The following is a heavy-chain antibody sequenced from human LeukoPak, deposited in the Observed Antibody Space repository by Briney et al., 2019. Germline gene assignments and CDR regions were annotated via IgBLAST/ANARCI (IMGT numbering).Heavy chain of an antibody. CDR1: GFTFSSYA. J-gene: IGHJ5*02. D-gene: IGHD4-17*01. CDR2: ISYDGSNK. Sequence: GGSLRLSCAASGFTFSSYAMHWVRQAPGKGLEWVAVISYDGSNKYYADSVKGRFTISRDNSKNTLYLQMNSLRAEGTAVYYCARAKLRDPNWFDPWGQGTLVTVSS. CDR3: ARAKLRDPNWFDP. V-gene: IGHV3-30-3*01.